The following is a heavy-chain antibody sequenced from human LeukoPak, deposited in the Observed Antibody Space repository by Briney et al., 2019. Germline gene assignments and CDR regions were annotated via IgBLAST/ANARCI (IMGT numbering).Heavy chain of an antibody. Sequence: GSLRLSCAASGFTFSSYAMHWVRQAPGKGLEWVAVISYDGSNKYYADSVKGRFTISRDNSKNTLYLQMNSLRAEDTAVYYCGPNRDGYNSPPLGYWGQGTLVTVSS. V-gene: IGHV3-30-3*01. D-gene: IGHD5-24*01. CDR3: GPNRDGYNSPPLGY. CDR2: ISYDGSNK. J-gene: IGHJ4*02. CDR1: GFTFSSYA.